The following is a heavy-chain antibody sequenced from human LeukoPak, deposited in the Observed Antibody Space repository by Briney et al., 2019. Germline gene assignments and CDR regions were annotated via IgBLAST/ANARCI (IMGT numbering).Heavy chain of an antibody. CDR3: ARDAVVPAATVGYYYYYMDV. J-gene: IGHJ6*03. CDR2: IYYSGST. D-gene: IGHD2-2*01. V-gene: IGHV4-59*01. Sequence: SETLSLTCTVSGGSISSYYWSWIRQPPGKGLEWIGYIYYSGSTNYNPSLKSRVTISVDTSKNQFSLKLSSVTAADTAVYYCARDAVVPAATVGYYYYYMDVWGKGTTVTVSS. CDR1: GGSISSYY.